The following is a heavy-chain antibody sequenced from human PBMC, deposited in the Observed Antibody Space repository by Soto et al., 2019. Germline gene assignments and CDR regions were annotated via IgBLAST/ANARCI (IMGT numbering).Heavy chain of an antibody. CDR2: IYYSGST. Sequence: TLSVTCTVSGGSIRGRGYYWSWIRQHPGKGLEWIGYIYYSGSTYYNPSLKSRVTISVDTSKNQFSLKLSSVIAADTAVYYCARRVDPWGQGTLVTLSS. CDR1: GGSIRGRGYY. V-gene: IGHV4-31*03. J-gene: IGHJ5*02. CDR3: ARRVDP.